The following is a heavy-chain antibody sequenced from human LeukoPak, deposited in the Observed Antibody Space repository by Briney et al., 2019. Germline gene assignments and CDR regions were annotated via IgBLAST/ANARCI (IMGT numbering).Heavy chain of an antibody. Sequence: GGSLRLSCVASGFTFSNAWMSWVRQAPGKGLEWVPAISGSGGSTYYADSVKGRFTISRDNSKNTLYLQMNSLRAEDTAVYYCAKDGYDSSGYYYVFYYYYYMDVWGKGTTVTISS. CDR2: ISGSGGST. V-gene: IGHV3-23*01. CDR3: AKDGYDSSGYYYVFYYYYYMDV. CDR1: GFTFSNAW. J-gene: IGHJ6*03. D-gene: IGHD3-22*01.